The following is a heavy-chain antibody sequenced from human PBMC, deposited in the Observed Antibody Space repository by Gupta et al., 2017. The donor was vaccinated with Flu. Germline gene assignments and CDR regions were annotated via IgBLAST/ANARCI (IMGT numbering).Heavy chain of an antibody. CDR3: AKDSSSSGYGSLFDF. D-gene: IGHD5-12*01. CDR1: GFSFSDFT. J-gene: IGHJ5*01. Sequence: EVQLLQSGGGMVQPGRSQSLSCSVAGFSFSDFTMNWGRQGPGTGLEWVASISSSGGSTYYTESMRGRCSISRDNSRSTVYLEINSLRAEDTAVYYCAKDSSSSGYGSLFDFWGQGVQVTVSS. V-gene: IGHV3-23*01. CDR2: ISSSGGST.